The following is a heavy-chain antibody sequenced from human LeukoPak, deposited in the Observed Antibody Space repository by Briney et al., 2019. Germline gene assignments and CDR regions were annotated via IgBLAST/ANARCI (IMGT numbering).Heavy chain of an antibody. CDR2: ISYDGSNK. D-gene: IGHD3-22*01. Sequence: GGSLRLSCAASGFTFSSYGMHWVRQAPGKGLEWVAVISYDGSNKYYADSVKGRFTISRDNSKNTLYLQMNSLKTEDTAVYYCSTTYYYDSSEGYWGQGTLVTVSS. CDR3: STTYYYDSSEGY. CDR1: GFTFSSYG. V-gene: IGHV3-30*03. J-gene: IGHJ4*02.